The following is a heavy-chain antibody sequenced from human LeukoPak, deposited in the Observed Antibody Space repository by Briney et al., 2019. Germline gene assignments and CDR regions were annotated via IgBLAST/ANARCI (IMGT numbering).Heavy chain of an antibody. CDR1: GGSISSGDYY. V-gene: IGHV4-30-4*01. J-gene: IGHJ4*02. Sequence: SETLSLTCTVCGGSISSGDYYWSWIRQPPGKSLEWIGYIYYSGSTYYNPSLKSRVTISVDTSKNQFSLKLSSVTAADTAVYYCAGAPTGDCYDYWGQGTLVTVSS. CDR3: AGAPTGDCYDY. CDR2: IYYSGST. D-gene: IGHD2-21*01.